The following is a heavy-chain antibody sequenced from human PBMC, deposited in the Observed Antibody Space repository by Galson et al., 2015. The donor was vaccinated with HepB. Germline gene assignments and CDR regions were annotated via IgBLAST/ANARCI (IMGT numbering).Heavy chain of an antibody. CDR1: GYSFTSYW. D-gene: IGHD6-19*01. V-gene: IGHV5-51*01. Sequence: QSGAEVKKPGESLKISCKGSGYSFTSYWIGWVRQMPGKGLEWMGIIYPGDSDTRYSPSFQGQVTISADKSISTAYLQWSSLKASDTAMYYCARPNPDSFPQWLVLSFRGIDYWGQGTLVTVSS. J-gene: IGHJ4*02. CDR3: ARPNPDSFPQWLVLSFRGIDY. CDR2: IYPGDSDT.